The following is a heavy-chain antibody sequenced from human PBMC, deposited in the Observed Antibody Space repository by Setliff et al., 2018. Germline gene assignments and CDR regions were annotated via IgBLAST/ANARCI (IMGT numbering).Heavy chain of an antibody. D-gene: IGHD2-2*01. CDR2: IYYSGST. J-gene: IGHJ5*02. CDR1: GSSFSSYS. CDR3: ARGYCSSAACFFAGWFDP. V-gene: IGHV4-59*05. Sequence: SETLSLTCTVSGSSFSSYSWSWIRQPPGKGLEWIGSIYYSGSTYYNPSLKSRVTISVDTSKNQFSLKLISVTAADAAVYYCARGYCSSAACFFAGWFDPWGQGTLVTVSS.